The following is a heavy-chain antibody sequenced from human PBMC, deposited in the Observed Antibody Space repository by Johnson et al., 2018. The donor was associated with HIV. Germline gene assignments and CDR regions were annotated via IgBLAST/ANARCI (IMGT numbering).Heavy chain of an antibody. CDR1: GFKFDDCA. CDR3: ARAEIYEGRIGDFAFDV. V-gene: IGHV3-43D*03. CDR2: IRWDGAVT. D-gene: IGHD3-10*01. Sequence: VQLVESGGVVVQPGGSLRLSCAASGFKFDDCAMHWVRQAPGNGLEWVSLIRWDGAVTHYVDSVKGRFTISRDNSRNSLYLQMKSLRTEDTALYYCARAEIYEGRIGDFAFDVWGRGTMVTVSS. J-gene: IGHJ3*01.